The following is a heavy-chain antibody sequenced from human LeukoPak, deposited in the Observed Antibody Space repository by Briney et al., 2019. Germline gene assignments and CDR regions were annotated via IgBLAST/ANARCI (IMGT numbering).Heavy chain of an antibody. J-gene: IGHJ4*02. D-gene: IGHD3-22*01. Sequence: PSETLSLTCTVSGDSISSSSYYWGWIRQPPGKGLEWIGSIFHSGSTYYNPSLKSRVTISVDTSKNHFSVKLSSVTAADTAVYYCAREYYFDSTGYLYWGQGILVTVSS. V-gene: IGHV4-39*02. CDR2: IFHSGST. CDR3: AREYYFDSTGYLY. CDR1: GDSISSSSYY.